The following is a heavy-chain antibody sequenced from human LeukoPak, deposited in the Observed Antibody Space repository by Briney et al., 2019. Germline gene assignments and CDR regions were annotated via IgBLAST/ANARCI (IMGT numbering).Heavy chain of an antibody. CDR2: INPNSGGT. J-gene: IGHJ6*03. D-gene: IGHD6-13*01. Sequence: ASVKVSCKASGYTFTGYYMHWVRQAPGQGLEWMGWINPNSGGTNYAQKFQGRVTMTRDTSISTAYMELSRLRSDDTAVYYCARGSGGHSSSWYLRNYHYYYYYMDVWGKGTTVTVSS. CDR3: ARGSGGHSSSWYLRNYHYYYYYMDV. CDR1: GYTFTGYY. V-gene: IGHV1-2*02.